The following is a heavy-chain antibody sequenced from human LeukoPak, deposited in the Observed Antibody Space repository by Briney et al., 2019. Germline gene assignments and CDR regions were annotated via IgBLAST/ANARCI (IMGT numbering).Heavy chain of an antibody. D-gene: IGHD6-6*01. Sequence: GGSLRLSCAASGFTFSSYAMHWVRQAPGKGLEWVAVISYDGSNKYYADSVKGRFTISRDNSKNTLYLQMNSLRAEDTAVYYCARDLYSSSYKRTAEYFQHWGQGTLVTVSS. J-gene: IGHJ1*01. CDR2: ISYDGSNK. CDR3: ARDLYSSSYKRTAEYFQH. CDR1: GFTFSSYA. V-gene: IGHV3-30-3*01.